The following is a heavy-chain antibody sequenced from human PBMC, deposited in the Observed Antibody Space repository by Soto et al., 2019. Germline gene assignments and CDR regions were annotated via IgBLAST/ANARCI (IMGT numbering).Heavy chain of an antibody. CDR2: ISAYNGNT. Sequence: QVQLVQSGAEVKKPGASVKVSCKASGYTFTSYGISWVRQAPGQGLEWMGWISAYNGNTNYARKLQGRVTMTPDTSTNTAYMELRNLRSDDTAVYYCARAIAAAADFDYWGQGTLVTVSS. CDR3: ARAIAAAADFDY. CDR1: GYTFTSYG. V-gene: IGHV1-18*01. D-gene: IGHD6-13*01. J-gene: IGHJ4*02.